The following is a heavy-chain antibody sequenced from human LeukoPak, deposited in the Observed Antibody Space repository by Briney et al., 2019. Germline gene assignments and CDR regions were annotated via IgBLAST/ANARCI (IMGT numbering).Heavy chain of an antibody. CDR3: ARYSRDYDFWSGYSDHNWFGP. J-gene: IGHJ5*02. CDR2: IYYSGST. Sequence: SETLSLTCTVSGGSISSSSYYWGWIRQPPGKGLEWIGSIYYSGSTYYNPSLKSRVTISVDTSKNQFSLKLSSVTAADTAVYYCARYSRDYDFWSGYSDHNWFGPWGQGTLVTVSS. V-gene: IGHV4-39*01. CDR1: GGSISSSSYY. D-gene: IGHD3-3*01.